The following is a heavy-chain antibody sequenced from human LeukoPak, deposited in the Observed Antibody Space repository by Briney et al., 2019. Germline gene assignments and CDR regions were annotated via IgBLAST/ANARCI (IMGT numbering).Heavy chain of an antibody. Sequence: PGGSLRLSCAASGFIFSSYGMHWVRQAPGKGLEWVAFLRYDGSDKYYADSVTGRFTISRDNSKNTLYLQMNSLRAEDTAVYYCAKDLTTVTTQGDYWGQGTLVTVSS. CDR1: GFIFSSYG. CDR2: LRYDGSDK. CDR3: AKDLTTVTTQGDY. V-gene: IGHV3-30*02. D-gene: IGHD4-17*01. J-gene: IGHJ4*02.